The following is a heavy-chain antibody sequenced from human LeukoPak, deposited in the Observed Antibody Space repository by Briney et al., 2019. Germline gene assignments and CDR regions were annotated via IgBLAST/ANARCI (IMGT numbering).Heavy chain of an antibody. CDR2: IYSGGTT. J-gene: IGHJ4*02. Sequence: GGSLRLSCAASGFTVSTNYLSWVRQAPGRGLEWVSVIYSGGTTYYADSVKGRFTISRDNSKNMLYLQMNSLRVEDTAVYYCAKGVYYGSGALDYWGQGTLVTVSS. CDR1: GFTVSTNY. CDR3: AKGVYYGSGALDY. D-gene: IGHD3-10*01. V-gene: IGHV3-66*01.